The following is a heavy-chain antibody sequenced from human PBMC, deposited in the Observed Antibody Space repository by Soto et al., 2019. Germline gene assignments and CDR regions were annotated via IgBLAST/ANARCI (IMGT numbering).Heavy chain of an antibody. CDR1: GCTFSSYG. D-gene: IGHD3-3*01. CDR3: ARDRAAYYDFWSGYYNYYYYYGMDV. CDR2: IWYDGSNK. J-gene: IGHJ6*02. Sequence: GGSLRLSCAASGCTFSSYGMHWVRQAPGKGLEWVAVIWYDGSNKYYADSVKGRFTISRDNSKNTLYLQMNSLRAEDTAVYYCARDRAAYYDFWSGYYNYYYYYGMDVWGQGTTVTVSS. V-gene: IGHV3-33*01.